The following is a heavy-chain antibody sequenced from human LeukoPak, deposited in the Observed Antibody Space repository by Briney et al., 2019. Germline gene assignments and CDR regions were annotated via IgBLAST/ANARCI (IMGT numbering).Heavy chain of an antibody. V-gene: IGHV3-15*01. D-gene: IGHD1-1*01. CDR2: TKIKTDDGTP. Sequence: GGSLRLSCAASGFTFSNAWMNWMGWVRQAPGKGLEWVGRTKIKTDDGTPDYAALVKGRFTISRDDLKNTVYLEMDSLETEDTAVYYCNSGGGTADYWGQGTLVSVSS. CDR3: NSGGGTADY. J-gene: IGHJ4*02. CDR1: GFTFSNAW.